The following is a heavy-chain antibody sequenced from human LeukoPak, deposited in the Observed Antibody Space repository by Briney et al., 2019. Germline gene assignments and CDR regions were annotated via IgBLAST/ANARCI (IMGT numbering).Heavy chain of an antibody. CDR3: ARDGPTVTPSIPFDF. CDR2: ISSGGRPI. D-gene: IGHD4-17*01. CDR1: GFTFSTCS. V-gene: IGHV3-48*01. J-gene: IGHJ4*02. Sequence: PGGSLRLSCAASGFTFSTCSMNWVRQAPGKGLEWVSYISSGGRPIYYADSVKGRFTISRDNAKNSLYLQMSSLRVEDTAIYYCARDGPTVTPSIPFDFWGQGTLVTVSS.